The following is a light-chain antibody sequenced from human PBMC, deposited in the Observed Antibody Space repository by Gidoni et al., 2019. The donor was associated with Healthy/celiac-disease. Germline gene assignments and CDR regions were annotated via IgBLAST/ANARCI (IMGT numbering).Light chain of an antibody. J-gene: IGKJ3*01. CDR1: QRVSSY. CDR3: QQRGT. CDR2: DAS. V-gene: IGKV3-11*01. Sequence: EIVLTQSPATLSLSPGERATLSCRASQRVSSYLAWYQQKPGQAPRLLIYDASNRATGIPARFSGSGSGTDFTLTISSLEPEDFAVYYCQQRGTFXPXTKVDIK.